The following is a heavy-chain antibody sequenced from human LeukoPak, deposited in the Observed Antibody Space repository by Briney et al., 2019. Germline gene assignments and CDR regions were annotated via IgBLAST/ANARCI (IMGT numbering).Heavy chain of an antibody. D-gene: IGHD2-2*01. Sequence: GGSLRLSCAASGFTFSKSWMTWVRQAPGKGLEWVAHIKEDGSDKYYVDSVTGRFTISRDNTKNSLFLQMTSLKASDTAMYYCARRGVPAAMPGVNWFDPWGQGTLVTVSS. CDR3: ARRGVPAAMPGVNWFDP. CDR2: IKEDGSDK. J-gene: IGHJ5*02. V-gene: IGHV3-7*05. CDR1: GFTFSKSW.